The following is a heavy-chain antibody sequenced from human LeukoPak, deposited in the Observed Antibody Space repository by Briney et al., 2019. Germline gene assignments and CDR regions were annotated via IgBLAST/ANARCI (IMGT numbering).Heavy chain of an antibody. CDR2: IWYDGSNK. V-gene: IGHV3-33*01. CDR1: GFTFSSYD. J-gene: IGHJ3*02. CDR3: ARGTDGSGTGDI. Sequence: GGSLRLSCAASGFTFSSYDMHWVRQAPGKGLEWVAVIWYDGSNKYYADSVKDRFTMSRDNSKNTLYLQMNSLRAEDTAVYYGARGTDGSGTGDIWGQGTMVTVSS. D-gene: IGHD3-10*01.